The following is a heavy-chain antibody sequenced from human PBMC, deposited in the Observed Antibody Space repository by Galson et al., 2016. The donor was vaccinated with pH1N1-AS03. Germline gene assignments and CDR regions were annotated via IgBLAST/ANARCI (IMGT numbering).Heavy chain of an antibody. CDR2: ISGYDDDT. CDR3: GRHLRSSYPMDV. Sequence: SVKVSCKASGYTFSTYGVSWVRQAPGQGLEWMGWISGYDDDTNYAQNVAGRVTMTTDKSTGTVYMELRSLRSDDTAVYYCGRHLRSSYPMDVWGQGTTVTVSS. J-gene: IGHJ6*02. D-gene: IGHD3-16*02. V-gene: IGHV1-18*04. CDR1: GYTFSTYG.